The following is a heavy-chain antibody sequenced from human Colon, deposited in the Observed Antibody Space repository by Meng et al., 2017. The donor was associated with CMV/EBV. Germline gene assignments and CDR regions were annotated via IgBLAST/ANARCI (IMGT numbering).Heavy chain of an antibody. CDR1: CYTFTNFG. J-gene: IGHJ4*02. Sequence: QIQLVQAGAGVKKPGASVKVSCKTSCYTFTNFGISWVRQAPGQGLEWMAYISPYNGDTNYAQRFQGRVALTTDTSTSTVYMELGSLTSDDTAMYYCARELARGGYWGQGTLVTVSS. V-gene: IGHV1-18*01. CDR3: ARELARGGY. CDR2: ISPYNGDT.